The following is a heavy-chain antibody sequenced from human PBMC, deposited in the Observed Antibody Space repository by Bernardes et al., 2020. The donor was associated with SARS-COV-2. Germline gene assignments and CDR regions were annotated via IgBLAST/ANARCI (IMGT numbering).Heavy chain of an antibody. Sequence: GKGLEWVSVIYIVGSTYYADSVKCRFTISRDNSKNTLYLQMNSLRAEDTAVYYCARDPIYYDFWSGYYSYYGMDVWGQGTTVTVSS. J-gene: IGHJ6*02. CDR3: ARDPIYYDFWSGYYSYYGMDV. D-gene: IGHD3-3*01. V-gene: IGHV3-53*01. CDR2: IYIVGST.